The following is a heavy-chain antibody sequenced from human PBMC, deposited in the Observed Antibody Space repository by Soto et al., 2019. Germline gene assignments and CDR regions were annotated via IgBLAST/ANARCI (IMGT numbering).Heavy chain of an antibody. V-gene: IGHV1-69*01. CDR2: IIPIYDAP. CDR3: ARDRHAYNMRHENYFYGMDV. Sequence: QVQLVQSGAEVKNPGSSVKVSCKTSGGTFGTYAVSWVRQAPGHGLEGLGGIIPIYDAPNYAQRFEDRVTITADESTNTAYMELNSLTSEDTAVYYCARDRHAYNMRHENYFYGMDVWGQGTSVTVSS. D-gene: IGHD1-1*01. J-gene: IGHJ6*02. CDR1: GGTFGTYA.